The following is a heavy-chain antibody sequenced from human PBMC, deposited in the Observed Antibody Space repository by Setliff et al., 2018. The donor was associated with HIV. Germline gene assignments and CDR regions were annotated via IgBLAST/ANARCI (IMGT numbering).Heavy chain of an antibody. J-gene: IGHJ3*01. CDR3: ARASLYYFDSTGHLFRALENRGPNGYGFDV. Sequence: PSETLSLTCNVSGGSISSGTYYWSWIRQPAGKGLGWIGHTYTSGSANYNPSLKSRVTISVDTSKNQLSLKLSSVTAADTAVYFCARASLYYFDSTGHLFRALENRGPNGYGFDVWGQGTMVTVSS. CDR2: TYTSGSA. D-gene: IGHD3-22*01. CDR1: GGSISSGTYY. V-gene: IGHV4-61*09.